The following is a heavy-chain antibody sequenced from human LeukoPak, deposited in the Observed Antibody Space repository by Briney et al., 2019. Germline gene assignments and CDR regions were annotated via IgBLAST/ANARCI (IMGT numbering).Heavy chain of an antibody. D-gene: IGHD5-12*01. CDR3: ARELPNSGYDRSYYFDY. Sequence: AASVKVSCKASGYTFTSYYMHWVRQAPGQGLEWMGIINPSGGSTSYAQKFQGRVTMTRDTSTSTVYMELSSLRSEDTAVYYCARELPNSGYDRSYYFDYWGQGTLVTVSS. CDR2: INPSGGST. V-gene: IGHV1-46*01. J-gene: IGHJ4*02. CDR1: GYTFTSYY.